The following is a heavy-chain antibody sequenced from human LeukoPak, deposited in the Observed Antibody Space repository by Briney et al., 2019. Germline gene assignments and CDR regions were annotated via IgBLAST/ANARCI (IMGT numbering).Heavy chain of an antibody. CDR2: IYYSGST. D-gene: IGHD2-2*01. CDR3: ARDEGSSYPFDY. Sequence: SQTLSLTCTVSGGSISSSSYYWGCIRQPPGKGQEWIGSIYYSGSTYYNPSLKSRVTISVDTSKNQFSLNLSSVTAADTAVYFCARDEGSSYPFDYWGQGTLVTVSS. J-gene: IGHJ4*02. V-gene: IGHV4-39*07. CDR1: GGSISSSSYY.